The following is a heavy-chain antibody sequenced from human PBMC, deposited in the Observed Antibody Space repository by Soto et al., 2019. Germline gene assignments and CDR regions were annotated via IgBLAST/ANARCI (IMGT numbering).Heavy chain of an antibody. D-gene: IGHD3-3*01. J-gene: IGHJ6*02. CDR2: IYYSGST. Sequence: PSETLSLTCTVSGGSISSGDYYWSWIRQPPGKGLEWIGYIYYSGSTYYNPSLKSRVTISVDTSKNQFSLKLSSVTAADTAVYYCARERIFGFAYGMDVGGQGTIVTGSS. CDR1: GGSISSGDYY. CDR3: ARERIFGFAYGMDV. V-gene: IGHV4-30-4*01.